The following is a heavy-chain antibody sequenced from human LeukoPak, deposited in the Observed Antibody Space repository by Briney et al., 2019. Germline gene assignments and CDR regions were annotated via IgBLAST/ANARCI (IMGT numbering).Heavy chain of an antibody. CDR3: ARDLGGYYDIFDAFDI. J-gene: IGHJ3*02. CDR1: GGSISSYY. Sequence: PSETLSLTCTVSGGSISSYYWSWIRQPAGKGLEWIGRIYTSGSTNYNPSLKSRVTMSVDTSKNQFSLKLSSVTAADTAVYYCARDLGGYYDIFDAFDIWGQRTMVTVSS. V-gene: IGHV4-4*07. D-gene: IGHD3-22*01. CDR2: IYTSGST.